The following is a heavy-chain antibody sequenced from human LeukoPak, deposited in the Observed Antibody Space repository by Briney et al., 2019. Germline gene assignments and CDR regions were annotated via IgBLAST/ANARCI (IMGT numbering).Heavy chain of an antibody. D-gene: IGHD1-7*01. Sequence: GASVKVSCKASGYTFTSYGISWVRQAPGQGLEWMGWISAYNGNTNYAQKFQGRVTMTRDTSISTAYMELSRLTSDDTAVYYCARDGPVTGTYYFDYWGQGTLVTVSS. J-gene: IGHJ4*02. V-gene: IGHV1-18*01. CDR2: ISAYNGNT. CDR1: GYTFTSYG. CDR3: ARDGPVTGTYYFDY.